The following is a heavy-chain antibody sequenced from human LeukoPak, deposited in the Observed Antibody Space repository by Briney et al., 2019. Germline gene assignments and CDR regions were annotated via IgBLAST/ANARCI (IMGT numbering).Heavy chain of an antibody. CDR2: RWYDGSNK. J-gene: IGHJ5*02. Sequence: PGGSLRLSCAASGFTFRDHYMHWVRQAPGKGLEWVAVRWYDGSNKYYADSVKGRFTISRDNSKNTLYLQMNSLRAEDTAVYYCARGEPEYYYDSSGYQPWGQGTLVTVSS. CDR1: GFTFRDHY. D-gene: IGHD3-22*01. V-gene: IGHV3-33*08. CDR3: ARGEPEYYYDSSGYQP.